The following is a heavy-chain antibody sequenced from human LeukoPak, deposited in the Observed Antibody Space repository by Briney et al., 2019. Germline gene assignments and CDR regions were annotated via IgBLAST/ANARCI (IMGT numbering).Heavy chain of an antibody. CDR1: GYTFTCYY. CDR2: INPNSGGT. Sequence: VKVSCKASGYTFTCYYMHWVRQAPGQGLEWMGWINPNSGGTNYAQKFQGRVTMTRDTSISTAYMELSRLRSDDTAVYYCARDGDSYYYDSSGYPGIDYWGQGTLVTVSS. D-gene: IGHD3-22*01. V-gene: IGHV1-2*02. J-gene: IGHJ4*02. CDR3: ARDGDSYYYDSSGYPGIDY.